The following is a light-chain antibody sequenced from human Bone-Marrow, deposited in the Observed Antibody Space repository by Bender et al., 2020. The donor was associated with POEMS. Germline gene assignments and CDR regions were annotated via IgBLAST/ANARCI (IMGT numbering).Light chain of an antibody. CDR1: GSNIGGYP. CDR3: VLYMGNIWL. V-gene: IGLV1-44*01. J-gene: IGLJ3*02. CDR2: ANN. Sequence: QSVLTQPPSVSGTPGQRVTISCSGSGSNIGGYPVNWYQQLPGTAPRLLIYANNERPSGVPDRFSGSILGNKAALTITGAQADDESDYYCVLYMGNIWLFGGGTKLTVL.